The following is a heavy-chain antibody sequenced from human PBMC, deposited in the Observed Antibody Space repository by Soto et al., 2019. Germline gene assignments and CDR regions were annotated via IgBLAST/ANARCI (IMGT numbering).Heavy chain of an antibody. CDR2: VYYSGTT. D-gene: IGHD1-26*01. V-gene: IGHV4-30-4*01. Sequence: SETLSLTCTVSGGSIRNGDCYWGWIRQPPGKGLEWIGYVYYSGTTYSHPSLSSRVSISVDTSENQFSLRLTSVTAADTAVYYCVTVNLVGAAYYFDYWGPGTLVTVSS. J-gene: IGHJ4*02. CDR3: VTVNLVGAAYYFDY. CDR1: GGSIRNGDCY.